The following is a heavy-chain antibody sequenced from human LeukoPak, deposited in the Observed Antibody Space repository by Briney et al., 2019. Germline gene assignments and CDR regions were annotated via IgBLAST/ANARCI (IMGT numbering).Heavy chain of an antibody. V-gene: IGHV3-7*01. CDR3: ARDRQYCSSTICYGYYFYYMDV. CDR2: IKQDGSEK. J-gene: IGHJ6*03. CDR1: GFTFSSYW. Sequence: GGSLRLSCAASGFTFSSYWMSWVRQAPGKGLEWVANIKQDGSEKYYVDSVKGRFTISRDNAKNSLYLQMNSLRAEDTAVYYCARDRQYCSSTICYGYYFYYMDVWGNGTTVTVSS. D-gene: IGHD2-2*01.